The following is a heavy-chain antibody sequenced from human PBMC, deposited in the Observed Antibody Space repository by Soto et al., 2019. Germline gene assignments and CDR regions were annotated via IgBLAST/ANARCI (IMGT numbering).Heavy chain of an antibody. Sequence: GGSRRRSCAASGFTFSNAWMSWVRQAPGKGLEWVGRIKGKTDGRTTDYAAPVKGRFTISRDDSKNTLYLQMNSLKTEDTAVYYCTTDPLTPQTYYYYYGMDVWGQGTTVTVSS. CDR1: GFTFSNAW. V-gene: IGHV3-15*01. CDR3: TTDPLTPQTYYYYYGMDV. J-gene: IGHJ6*02. CDR2: IKGKTDGRTT.